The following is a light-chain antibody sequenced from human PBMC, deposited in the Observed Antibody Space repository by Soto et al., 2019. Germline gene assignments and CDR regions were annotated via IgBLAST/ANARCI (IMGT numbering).Light chain of an antibody. Sequence: QSVLTQPASVSGAPGQTVSISCTGTTSNLGAGYDVHWYRHLPGTAPTLLISDNTNRPSGVPDRFSGSKSGTSASLAISGLQSEDEADYYCQSYDNSLRAYVFGPGTKGPLL. J-gene: IGLJ1*01. CDR3: QSYDNSLRAYV. CDR2: DNT. CDR1: TSNLGAGYD. V-gene: IGLV1-40*01.